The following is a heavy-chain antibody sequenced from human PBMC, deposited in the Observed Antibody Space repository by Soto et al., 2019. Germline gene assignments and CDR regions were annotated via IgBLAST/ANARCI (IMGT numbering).Heavy chain of an antibody. V-gene: IGHV1-69*08. J-gene: IGHJ2*01. CDR1: GGTFSSHT. CDR3: ARPDFGDYWYFDL. CDR2: IIPALGTA. Sequence: QDQLVQSGAEVKKPGSSVKVSCKASGGTFSSHTFSWVRQAPGQGLECMGRIIPALGTATYAQKFQGRVTITADESATTVYMELNSLRSEDTAVYYCARPDFGDYWYFDLWGRGTLVTVSS. D-gene: IGHD4-17*01.